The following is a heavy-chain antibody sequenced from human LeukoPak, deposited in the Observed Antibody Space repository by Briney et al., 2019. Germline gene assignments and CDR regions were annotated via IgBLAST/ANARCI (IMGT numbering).Heavy chain of an antibody. J-gene: IGHJ4*02. CDR3: AKGYCSSSSCAFDY. D-gene: IGHD2-2*01. CDR1: GFTFSTYA. V-gene: IGHV3-23*01. Sequence: GGSLRLSCAASGFTFSTYAMSWVRQAPGKGLEWVSGISDSGGTTYYADSVKGRFTISRDNSKNTLYLQMNSLRAEDTAVYYCAKGYCSSSSCAFDYWGQGTLVTVSS. CDR2: ISDSGGTT.